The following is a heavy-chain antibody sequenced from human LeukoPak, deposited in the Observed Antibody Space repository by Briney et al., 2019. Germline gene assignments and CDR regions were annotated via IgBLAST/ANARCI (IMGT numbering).Heavy chain of an antibody. V-gene: IGHV4-59*01. D-gene: IGHD3-16*01. CDR1: GSSITNYC. CDR3: GSTLSAVGGLLTFYFDS. Sequence: SGSLSLTCTISGSSITNYCRSWIRQSPGKGLEWIGAIYSSGGTTYNPSLNSGATTSPETTHKHSSLKLTSVTAADTPVVYFGSTLSAVGGLLTFYFDSWGQGTLVTDSS. CDR2: IYSSGGT. J-gene: IGHJ4*02.